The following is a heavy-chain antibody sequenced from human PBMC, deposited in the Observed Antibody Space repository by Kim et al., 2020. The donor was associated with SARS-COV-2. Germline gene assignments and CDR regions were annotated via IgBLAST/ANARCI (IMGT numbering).Heavy chain of an antibody. CDR1: GGSISSYY. CDR3: ARNDNCNQFNY. CDR2: IYYSGST. D-gene: IGHD1-20*01. V-gene: IGHV4-59*13. Sequence: SETLSLTCTVSGGSISSYYWSWIRQPPGKGLEWIGYIYYSGSTDYNPSLRSRVTISVDTSKNQFSLKLTSVTAADTAVYYCARNDNCNQFNYWGQGTLVT. J-gene: IGHJ4*02.